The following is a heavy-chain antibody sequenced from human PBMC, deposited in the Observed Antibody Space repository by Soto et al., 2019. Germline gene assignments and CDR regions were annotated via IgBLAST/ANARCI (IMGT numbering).Heavy chain of an antibody. CDR1: AGTINGSSYY. J-gene: IGHJ4*02. Sequence: LQTLSLTCTVSAGTINGSSYYWNMIRSQTRKGLGWIGSIYYSGSTYYNPSLKSRVTISVDTSKNQFSLKLSSVTAADTAVYYCARHRPSSSWLYYFDYWGQGTLVTVSS. CDR2: IYYSGST. D-gene: IGHD6-13*01. CDR3: ARHRPSSSWLYYFDY. V-gene: IGHV4-39*01.